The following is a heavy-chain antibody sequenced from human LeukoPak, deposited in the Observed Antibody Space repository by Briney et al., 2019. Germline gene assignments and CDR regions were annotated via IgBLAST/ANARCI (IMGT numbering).Heavy chain of an antibody. D-gene: IGHD6-13*01. CDR2: IYYSGST. CDR3: ARGKIAAAGTAKLDWFDP. V-gene: IGHV4-39*07. CDR1: GGSISSSSYY. Sequence: SETLSLTCTVSGGSISSSSYYWGWIRQPPGKGLEWIGSIYYSGSTYYNPSLKSRVTMSVDTSKNQFSLKLSSVTDADTAVYYCARGKIAAAGTAKLDWFDPWGQGTLVTVSS. J-gene: IGHJ5*02.